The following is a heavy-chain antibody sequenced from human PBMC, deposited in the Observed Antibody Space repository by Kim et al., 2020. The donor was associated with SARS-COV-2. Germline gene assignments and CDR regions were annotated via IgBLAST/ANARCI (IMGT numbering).Heavy chain of an antibody. J-gene: IGHJ6*02. D-gene: IGHD3-9*01. V-gene: IGHV3-21*01. CDR1: GFTFSSYS. CDR3: ARERKTIGTETYYYYYGMDV. Sequence: GGSLRLSCAASGFTFSSYSMNWVRQAPGKGLEWVSSISSSSSYIYYADSVKGRFTISRDNAKNSLYLQMNSLRAEDTAVYYCARERKTIGTETYYYYYGMDVWGQGTTVTVSS. CDR2: ISSSSSYI.